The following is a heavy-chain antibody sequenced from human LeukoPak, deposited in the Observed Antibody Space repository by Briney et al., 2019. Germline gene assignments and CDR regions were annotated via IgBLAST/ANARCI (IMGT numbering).Heavy chain of an antibody. D-gene: IGHD3-3*01. CDR1: GYTFTSYY. CDR3: ARELRPRVKIFGGSRVRDYGMDV. V-gene: IGHV1-46*01. J-gene: IGHJ6*02. CDR2: INPNGGST. Sequence: ASVKVSCKASGYTFTSYYMHWVRQAPGQGLEWMGIINPNGGSTSYAQTFQGRVTMTRDTSTSTVYMELSSLRSEDTAVYYCARELRPRVKIFGGSRVRDYGMDVWGQGTTVTVSS.